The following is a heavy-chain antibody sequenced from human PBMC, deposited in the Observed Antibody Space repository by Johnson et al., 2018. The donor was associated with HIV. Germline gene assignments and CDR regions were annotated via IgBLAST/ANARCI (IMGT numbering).Heavy chain of an antibody. Sequence: VQVVESGGGLAQPGGSLILSCAASGFTFNNYAMSWVRQAPGKGLEWVSRISPDESKTDYADSVKGRFTISRDNAKNTLHRQMNSLRGEDTDVYYCARGGRYSESVNDAHDIWGQGTKVTVSS. CDR3: ARGGRYSESVNDAHDI. CDR1: GFTFNNYA. V-gene: IGHV3-23*04. J-gene: IGHJ3*02. CDR2: ISPDESKT. D-gene: IGHD1-26*01.